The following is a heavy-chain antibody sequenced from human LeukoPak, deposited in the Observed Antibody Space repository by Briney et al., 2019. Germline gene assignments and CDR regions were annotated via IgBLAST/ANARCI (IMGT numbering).Heavy chain of an antibody. J-gene: IGHJ4*02. CDR2: IYYSGST. V-gene: IGHV4-39*07. D-gene: IGHD6-13*01. CDR3: ASDSSSWFKYDY. Sequence: SETLSLTCTVSGGSISSSSYYWGWIRQPPGKGLEWIGSIYYSGSTNYNPSLKSRVTISVDTSKNQFSLKLSSVTAADTAVYYCASDSSSWFKYDYWGQGTLVTVSS. CDR1: GGSISSSSYY.